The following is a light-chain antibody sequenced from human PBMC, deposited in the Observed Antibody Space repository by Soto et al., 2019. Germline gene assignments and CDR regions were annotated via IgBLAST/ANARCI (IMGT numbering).Light chain of an antibody. Sequence: DIQMNQSPSSLSASLGDSVTITCRASQSINRWLAWYQQKPGGAPKLLIYDASRLQSGVPSRFSGSGDGTDFTLSISSVQPEDFATYFCQQSYRDPITFGQGTRLEI. J-gene: IGKJ5*01. CDR3: QQSYRDPIT. CDR2: DAS. CDR1: QSINRW. V-gene: IGKV1-39*01.